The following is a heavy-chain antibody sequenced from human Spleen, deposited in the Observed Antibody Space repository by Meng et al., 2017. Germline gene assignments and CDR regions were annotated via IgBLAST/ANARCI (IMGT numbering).Heavy chain of an antibody. CDR2: INPNSGGT. V-gene: IGHV1-2*02. Sequence: ASVKVSCKASGYTFTGYYMHWVRQAPGQGLEWMGWINPNSGGTNYAQKFQGRVTMTRHTSISTAYMELSRLRSDDTAVYYCAREGLVVITTEADAFDIWGQGTMVTVSS. CDR3: AREGLVVITTEADAFDI. D-gene: IGHD3-22*01. J-gene: IGHJ3*02. CDR1: GYTFTGYY.